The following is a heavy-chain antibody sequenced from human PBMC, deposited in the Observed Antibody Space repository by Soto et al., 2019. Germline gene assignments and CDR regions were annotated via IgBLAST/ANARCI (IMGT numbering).Heavy chain of an antibody. J-gene: IGHJ4*02. Sequence: QVQLVQSGDEVKKPGASVKVSCKASGYPFTTYGITWVRQAPGQGLEWMGWISTYNGNTNYAQSLQGRVTMTRETSSTTADIELRSLRSDDTAVYYCARVMTTFGVVSKGPDHWGQGTLVTVSS. CDR2: ISTYNGNT. D-gene: IGHD3-3*01. V-gene: IGHV1-18*04. CDR3: ARVMTTFGVVSKGPDH. CDR1: GYPFTTYG.